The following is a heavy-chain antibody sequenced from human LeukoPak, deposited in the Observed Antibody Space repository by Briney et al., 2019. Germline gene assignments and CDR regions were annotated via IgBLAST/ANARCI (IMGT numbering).Heavy chain of an antibody. CDR1: GFTFSSSA. CDR2: ISSSSSYI. CDR3: ARDRGSSSNYNYGMDV. Sequence: PGGSLRLSCAASGFTFSSSAMSWVRQAPGKGLEWVSSISSSSSYIYYADSVKGRFTISRDNAKNSLYLQMNSLRAEDTAVYYCARDRGSSSNYNYGMDVWGQGTTVTVSS. J-gene: IGHJ6*02. D-gene: IGHD6-19*01. V-gene: IGHV3-21*01.